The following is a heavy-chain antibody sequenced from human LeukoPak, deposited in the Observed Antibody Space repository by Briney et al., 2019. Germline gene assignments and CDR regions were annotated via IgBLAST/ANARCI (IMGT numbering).Heavy chain of an antibody. CDR3: ARQDWVRHPFDT. J-gene: IGHJ4*02. V-gene: IGHV4-59*08. CDR1: GGSIGSYF. D-gene: IGHD5-12*01. CDR2: MSYIGSA. Sequence: SETLSLTCTVSGGSIGSYFGSWIRQPPRKGLEWIGYMSYIGSASYSPSLKNRVTISVDTSKKQVTLNLYSVTAAHTTRYYCARQDWVRHPFDTWGQGAMVTVSS.